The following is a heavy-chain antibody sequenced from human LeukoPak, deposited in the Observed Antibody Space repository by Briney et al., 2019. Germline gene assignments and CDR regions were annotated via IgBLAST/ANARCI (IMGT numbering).Heavy chain of an antibody. CDR1: GGSFSGYY. CDR3: AYFADFDFWSAPSGIDY. J-gene: IGHJ4*02. CDR2: ISSGSSYI. Sequence: ETLSLTCAVYGGSFSGYYWSWIRQAPGKGLEWVSSISSGSSYIYYADSVKGRFTISRDNSKNSLYLQMNSLRAEDTAVYYCAYFADFDFWSAPSGIDYWGRGPLVTVSS. V-gene: IGHV3-21*01. D-gene: IGHD3-3*01.